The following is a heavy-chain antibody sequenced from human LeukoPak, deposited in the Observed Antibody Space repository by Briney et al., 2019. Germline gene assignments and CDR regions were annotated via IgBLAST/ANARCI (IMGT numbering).Heavy chain of an antibody. V-gene: IGHV4-31*03. J-gene: IGHJ4*02. D-gene: IGHD6-19*01. Sequence: PSQTLSLTCTVSGGSISSGGYYWSWIRQHQGKGLEWIEYIYYSGSTYYNPSLKSRFTISVDTSKNQFSLKLSSVTAADTAVYYCATALSSGWYGLVVNWGQGTLVTVSS. CDR2: IYYSGST. CDR1: GGSISSGGYY. CDR3: ATALSSGWYGLVVN.